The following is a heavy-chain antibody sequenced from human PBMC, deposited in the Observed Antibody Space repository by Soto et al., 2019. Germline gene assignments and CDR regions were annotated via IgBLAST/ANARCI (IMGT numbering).Heavy chain of an antibody. D-gene: IGHD3-9*01. CDR3: ARSEPNYDILTGYPDYYYYGMDV. CDR1: GGTFSSYT. V-gene: IGHV1-69*02. CDR2: IIPILGIA. J-gene: IGHJ6*02. Sequence: SVKVSCKASGGTFSSYTISWVRQAPGQGLEWMGRIIPILGIANYAQKFQGRVTITADKSTSTAYMELSSLRSEDTAVYYCARSEPNYDILTGYPDYYYYGMDVWGQGTTVTVSS.